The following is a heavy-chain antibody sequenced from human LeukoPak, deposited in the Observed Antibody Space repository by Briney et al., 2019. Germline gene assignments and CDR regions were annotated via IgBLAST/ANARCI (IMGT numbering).Heavy chain of an antibody. CDR2: IYYSGST. D-gene: IGHD6-13*01. CDR3: ARDYASSSTRGAFDI. CDR1: GGSISSGGYY. Sequence: SETLSLTCTVSGGSISSGGYYWSWIRQHPGKGLEWIGYIYYSGSTYYNPSLKSRVTISVDTSKNQFSLKLSSVTAADTAVYYCARDYASSSTRGAFDIWGQGTMVTVSS. J-gene: IGHJ3*02. V-gene: IGHV4-31*03.